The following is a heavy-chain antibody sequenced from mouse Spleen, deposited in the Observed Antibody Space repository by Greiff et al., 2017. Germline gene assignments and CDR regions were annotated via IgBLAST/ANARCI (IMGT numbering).Heavy chain of an antibody. CDR1: GYSITSGYD. J-gene: IGHJ4*01. D-gene: IGHD2-14*01. CDR3: AIAYYRYGYAMDY. Sequence: EVMLVESGPGMVKPSQSLSLTCTVTGYSITSGYDWHWIRHFPGNKLEWMGYISYSGSTNYNPSLKSRISITHDTSKNHFFLKLNSVTTEDTATYYCAIAYYRYGYAMDYWGQGTSVTVSS. V-gene: IGHV3-1*01. CDR2: ISYSGST.